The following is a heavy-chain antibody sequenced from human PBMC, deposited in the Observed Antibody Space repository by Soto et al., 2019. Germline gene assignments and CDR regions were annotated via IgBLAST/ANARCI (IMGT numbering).Heavy chain of an antibody. CDR3: ARHSLATQPGDY. Sequence: GESLKISCKASGYSFSTYWIAWVRQRPGKGLDWMGIIYPGDSDTRYSPSFQGQVTISVDNSIDTAYLEWTTLRASDSAMYYCARHSLATQPGDYWGQGTRSTVS. J-gene: IGHJ4*02. CDR1: GYSFSTYW. D-gene: IGHD5-12*01. CDR2: IYPGDSDT. V-gene: IGHV5-51*01.